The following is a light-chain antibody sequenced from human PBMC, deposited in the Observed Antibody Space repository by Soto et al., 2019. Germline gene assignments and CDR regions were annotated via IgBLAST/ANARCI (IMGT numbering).Light chain of an antibody. CDR3: QQSYSTPT. Sequence: DIQMTQSPSSLSASVGDRVTITCRTSQSVSIYVNWYQQKPGKAPILLIYASSGLQSGVPSRFSGSGSGTDFTLTISSLEPEDFATYYCQQSYSTPTFGQGTKVEIK. J-gene: IGKJ2*01. CDR1: QSVSIY. CDR2: ASS. V-gene: IGKV1-39*01.